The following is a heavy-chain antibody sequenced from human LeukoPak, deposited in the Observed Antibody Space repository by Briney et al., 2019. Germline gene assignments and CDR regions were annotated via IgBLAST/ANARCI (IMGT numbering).Heavy chain of an antibody. J-gene: IGHJ4*02. D-gene: IGHD3-9*01. CDR1: GGTFSSYA. CDR3: ARDLAEDFDWLGYFAY. V-gene: IGHV1-69*13. CDR2: IILIFGTA. Sequence: SVKVSCKASGGTFSSYAISWVRQAPGQGLEWMGGIILIFGTANYAQKFQGRVTITADESTSTAYMELSSLRFEDTAVYYCARDLAEDFDWLGYFAYWGQGTLVTVSS.